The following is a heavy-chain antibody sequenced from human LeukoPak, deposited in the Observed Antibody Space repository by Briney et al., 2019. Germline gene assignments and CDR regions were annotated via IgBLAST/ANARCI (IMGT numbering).Heavy chain of an antibody. CDR3: VKVGDSGYGEYYQH. D-gene: IGHD5-12*01. CDR1: GFTFSSSA. J-gene: IGHJ1*01. Sequence: GGSLRLSCAASGFTFSSSAMSWGRQAPGKGLEWVSAISNNGGYTYYADSVRGSFTISRDNSKNTLYLQMSSLRAEDTALYYCVKVGDSGYGEYYQHWGQGTLVTVSS. V-gene: IGHV3-23*01. CDR2: ISNNGGYT.